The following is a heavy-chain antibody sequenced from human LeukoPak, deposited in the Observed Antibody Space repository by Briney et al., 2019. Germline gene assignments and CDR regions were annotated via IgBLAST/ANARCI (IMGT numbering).Heavy chain of an antibody. V-gene: IGHV4-59*01. D-gene: IGHD2-15*01. CDR1: GGSISSYY. J-gene: IGHJ4*02. CDR3: ARGYCSGGRGCHTPFDY. Sequence: SATLSLTCTVSGGSISSYYWCWIRQPPGGGLWRVGYIYYSGSTNYNPSLQSRVTISVDTSKNQSSLKLSSVTAADTAVNYCARGYCSGGRGCHTPFDYWGEGTLVTVS. CDR2: IYYSGST.